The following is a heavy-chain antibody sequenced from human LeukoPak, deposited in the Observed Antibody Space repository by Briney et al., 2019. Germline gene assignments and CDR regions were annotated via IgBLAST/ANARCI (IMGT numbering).Heavy chain of an antibody. Sequence: PGGSLRLSCAASGFTFSSYSMNWVRQAPGKGLEWVSSISSSSSYIYYADSLKGRFIISRYNAKNSLYLQMNSLRAEDTAVYYCARDGGSITGTTGLFDYWGQGTLVTVSS. CDR3: ARDGGSITGTTGLFDY. V-gene: IGHV3-21*01. CDR2: ISSSSSYI. CDR1: GFTFSSYS. J-gene: IGHJ4*02. D-gene: IGHD1-7*01.